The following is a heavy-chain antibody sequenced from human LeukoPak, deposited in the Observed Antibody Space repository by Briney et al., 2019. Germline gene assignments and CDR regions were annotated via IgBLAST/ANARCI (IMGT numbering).Heavy chain of an antibody. CDR3: SRANNSSRHN. J-gene: IGHJ4*02. CDR1: GFTFSSNW. Sequence: QTGGSLRLSCATSGFTFSSNWMSWVRHVPGRGLDWVANIKPDGSAEYYAASVKGRFTVSRDNAENSLYLQMNSLRVEDTAVYYCSRANNSSRHNWGQGTLVTVSS. V-gene: IGHV3-7*01. D-gene: IGHD6-13*01. CDR2: IKPDGSAE.